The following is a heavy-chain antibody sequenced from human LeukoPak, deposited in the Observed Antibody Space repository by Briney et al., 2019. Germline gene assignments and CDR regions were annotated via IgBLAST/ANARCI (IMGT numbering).Heavy chain of an antibody. CDR1: GYTFTSYG. CDR3: ARGGHVQYCSSTSCYKGNFQH. CDR2: ISAYNGNT. J-gene: IGHJ1*01. Sequence: ASVKASCKASGYTFTSYGISWVRQAPGQGLEWMGWISAYNGNTNYAQKLQGRVTMTTDTSTSTAYMELRSLRSDDTAVYYCARGGHVQYCSSTSCYKGNFQHWGQGTLVTVSS. V-gene: IGHV1-18*01. D-gene: IGHD2-2*02.